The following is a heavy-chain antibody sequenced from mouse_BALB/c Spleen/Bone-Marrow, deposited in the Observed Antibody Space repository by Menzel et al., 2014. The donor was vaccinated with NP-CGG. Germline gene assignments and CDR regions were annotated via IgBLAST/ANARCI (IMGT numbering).Heavy chain of an antibody. CDR2: IYPGDGDT. J-gene: IGHJ2*01. Sequence: QVQLQQSGAELVRPGSSAKISCKASGYAFSSYWVNWVRQRPGQGLEWIGQIYPGDGDTNYNGKFKDKATLTADKSSSTAYMQLSSLTSEASAVYFCAKSGYGSFDYWGQGTTLTVSS. CDR1: GYAFSSYW. CDR3: AKSGYGSFDY. V-gene: IGHV1-80*01. D-gene: IGHD1-1*01.